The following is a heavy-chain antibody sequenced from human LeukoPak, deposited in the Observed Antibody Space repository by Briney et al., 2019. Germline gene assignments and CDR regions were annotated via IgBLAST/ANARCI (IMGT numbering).Heavy chain of an antibody. Sequence: ASVKVSCKASGYTFTSYAMNWVRQAPGQGLEWMGWINTNTGNPTYAQGFTGRFVFSLDTSVSTAYLQISSLKAEDTAVYYCARDQAGGFWNAYYHRNWFDPWGQGTLVTVSS. CDR2: INTNTGNP. J-gene: IGHJ5*02. CDR1: GYTFTSYA. D-gene: IGHD3-3*01. V-gene: IGHV7-4-1*02. CDR3: ARDQAGGFWNAYYHRNWFDP.